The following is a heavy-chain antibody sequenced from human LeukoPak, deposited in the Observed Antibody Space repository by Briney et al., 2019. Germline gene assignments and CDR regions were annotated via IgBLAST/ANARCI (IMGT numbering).Heavy chain of an antibody. Sequence: PSETLSLTCTVSGGSISSSSYYWGWIRQPPGKGLEWIGSIYYSGSTYYNPSLKSRVTISVDTSKNQFSLKLSSVTAADTAVYYCARDRTYYYDSSGYPNDAFDIWGQGTMVTVSS. CDR3: ARDRTYYYDSSGYPNDAFDI. D-gene: IGHD3-22*01. J-gene: IGHJ3*02. V-gene: IGHV4-39*07. CDR1: GGSISSSSYY. CDR2: IYYSGST.